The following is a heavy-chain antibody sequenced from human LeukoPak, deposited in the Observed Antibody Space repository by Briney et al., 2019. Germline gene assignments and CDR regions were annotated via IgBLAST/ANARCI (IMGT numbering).Heavy chain of an antibody. D-gene: IGHD6-13*01. V-gene: IGHV4-4*07. J-gene: IGHJ4*02. CDR1: GGSISSYY. CDR2: IYTSGST. CDR3: ARGWVIAAAGTLFDY. Sequence: SETLSLTCTVSGGSISSYYWSWIRQPAGKGLEWIGRIYTSGSTNYNPSLKSRVTMSVDTSKNQFSLKLSSVTAADTAVYYCARGWVIAAAGTLFDYWGQGTLVTVSS.